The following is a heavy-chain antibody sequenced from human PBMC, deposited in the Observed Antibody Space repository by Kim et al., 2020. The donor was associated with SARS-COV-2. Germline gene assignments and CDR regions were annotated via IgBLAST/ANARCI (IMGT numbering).Heavy chain of an antibody. CDR1: GGSFSGYY. V-gene: IGHV4-34*01. D-gene: IGHD6-19*01. Sequence: SETLSLTCAVYGGSFSGYYWSWIRQPPGKGLEWIGEINHSGSTNYNPSLKSRVTISVDTSKNQFSLKLSFVTAADTAVYYCASRKGHSSGWGHYYDYGMAVWGQGTTVTVSS. CDR2: INHSGST. J-gene: IGHJ6*01. CDR3: ASRKGHSSGWGHYYDYGMAV.